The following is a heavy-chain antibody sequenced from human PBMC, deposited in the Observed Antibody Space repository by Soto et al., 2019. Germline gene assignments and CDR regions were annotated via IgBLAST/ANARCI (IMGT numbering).Heavy chain of an antibody. D-gene: IGHD2-15*01. CDR1: GFTFSSYG. J-gene: IGHJ6*02. V-gene: IGHV3-30*03. CDR2: ISYDGSNK. Sequence: GGSLRLSCAASGFTFSSYGMHWVRQAPGKGLEWVAVISYDGSNKYYADSVKGRFAISRDNSKNTLYLQMNSLRAEDTAVYYCTRQGVVVVAASPEDSSYYYGMDVWGQGTTVTVSS. CDR3: TRQGVVVVAASPEDSSYYYGMDV.